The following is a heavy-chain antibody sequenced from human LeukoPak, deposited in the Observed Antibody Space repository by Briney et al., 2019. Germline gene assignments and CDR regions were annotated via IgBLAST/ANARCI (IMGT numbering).Heavy chain of an antibody. J-gene: IGHJ6*02. CDR1: GGSISSYY. D-gene: IGHD6-13*01. CDR3: ARGGYSSSWYRPYYYGMDV. Sequence: PSETLSLTCTVSGGSISSYYWSWIRQPPGKGLEWIGYIYYSGSTNYNPSLKSRVTISVDTSKNQFSLKLSSVTAADTAVYYCARGGYSSSWYRPYYYGMDVWGQGTTVTVSS. CDR2: IYYSGST. V-gene: IGHV4-59*08.